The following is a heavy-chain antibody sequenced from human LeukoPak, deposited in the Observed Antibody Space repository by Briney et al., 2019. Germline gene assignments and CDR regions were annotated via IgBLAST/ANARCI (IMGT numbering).Heavy chain of an antibody. CDR1: GDSVSSNSAA. CDR3: ARNYSPDFDY. Sequence: SQTLSLTCAISGDSVSSNSAAWNWIRQSPSRGLEWLGRTYYRSKWLHDYVISVKSRITINPDTSKNQFSLQLNSVTPEDTAVYYCARNYSPDFDYWGQGTQVSVSS. CDR2: TYYRSKWLH. J-gene: IGHJ4*02. D-gene: IGHD1-7*01. V-gene: IGHV6-1*01.